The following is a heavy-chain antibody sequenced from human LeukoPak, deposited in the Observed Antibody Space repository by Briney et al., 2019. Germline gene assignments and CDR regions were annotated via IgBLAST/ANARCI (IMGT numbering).Heavy chain of an antibody. D-gene: IGHD1-26*01. V-gene: IGHV1-46*01. CDR3: AGDSGSYPQYYFDY. J-gene: IGHJ4*02. CDR2: VNPRSGSA. Sequence: ASVKVSCKPSGYTFSTYYMHWVRQAPGQGPEWMGIVNPRSGSASYAQKFQGRLTMARDTSTSTVYMELSSLRSEDTAMYYCAGDSGSYPQYYFDYWGQGTLVTVSS. CDR1: GYTFSTYY.